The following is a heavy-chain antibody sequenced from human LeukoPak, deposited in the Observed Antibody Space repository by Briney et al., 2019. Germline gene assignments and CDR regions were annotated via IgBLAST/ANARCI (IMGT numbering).Heavy chain of an antibody. CDR1: GFTFSNFG. CDR3: ARGDYVWGSYSKTTENDAFDI. Sequence: GRSLRLSCAASGFTFSNFGMHWVRQAPGKGLEWVAVISYDGKNEYYTDSVKGRFTISRDNAKNTLYLQMNSLRAEDTAVYYCARGDYVWGSYSKTTENDAFDIWGQGTMVTVSS. D-gene: IGHD3-16*01. J-gene: IGHJ3*02. CDR2: ISYDGKNE. V-gene: IGHV3-30*03.